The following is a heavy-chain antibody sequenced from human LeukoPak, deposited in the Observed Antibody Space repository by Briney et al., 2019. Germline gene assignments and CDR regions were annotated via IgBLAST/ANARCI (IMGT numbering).Heavy chain of an antibody. D-gene: IGHD6-13*01. V-gene: IGHV1-8*03. CDR2: MNPNSGNT. CDR3: ARKSVAADDS. J-gene: IGHJ4*02. Sequence: ASVKVSCKASGYTFTSYDIDWVRQATGQGLEWMGWMNPNSGNTGYAQKFQGRVTITRSTSISTAYMELSSLRSGDTAVYYCARKSVAADDSWGQGTLVTVSS. CDR1: GYTFTSYD.